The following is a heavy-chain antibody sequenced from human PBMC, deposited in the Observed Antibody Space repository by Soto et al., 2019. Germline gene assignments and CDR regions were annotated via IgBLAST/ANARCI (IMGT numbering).Heavy chain of an antibody. Sequence: EVQLLESGGGLVQPGGSLRLSCAASGFTFSNYAMNWVRQAPGKGLEWVSGISASGGSTNYADSVKGRFTISRDSSKNTLYLQMNSLRAEDTAVYYCAKRPLRDTTFDYWGQGTLVTVSS. CDR2: ISASGGST. D-gene: IGHD1-26*01. CDR3: AKRPLRDTTFDY. CDR1: GFTFSNYA. J-gene: IGHJ4*02. V-gene: IGHV3-23*01.